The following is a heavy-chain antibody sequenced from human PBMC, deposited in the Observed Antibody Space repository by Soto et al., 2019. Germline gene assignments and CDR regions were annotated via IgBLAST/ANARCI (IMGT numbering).Heavy chain of an antibody. CDR1: GGSISSSSYY. D-gene: IGHD3-3*01. CDR3: ARLRRDFWSGYYTLFDY. CDR2: IYYSGST. V-gene: IGHV4-39*01. Sequence: SETLSLTCTVSGGSISSSSYYWGWIRQPPGKGLEWIGSIYYSGSTYYNPSLKSRVTISVDTSTNQFSLKLSSVTAADTAVYYCARLRRDFWSGYYTLFDYWGQGTLVTVSS. J-gene: IGHJ4*02.